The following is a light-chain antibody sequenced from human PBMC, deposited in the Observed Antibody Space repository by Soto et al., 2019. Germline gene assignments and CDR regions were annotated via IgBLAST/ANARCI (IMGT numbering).Light chain of an antibody. CDR3: QQYHSSMWT. J-gene: IGKJ1*01. CDR1: QSVSSN. Sequence: ENLMTQPPVTLSVSPGERATLSCRASQSVSSNLAWYLPKPGQAPRXXIYGASTRDTGIPARFSSSGAGADCTRSISRLEPEDVKVDYCQQYHSSMWTFCQGTKVDIK. V-gene: IGKV3-15*01. CDR2: GAS.